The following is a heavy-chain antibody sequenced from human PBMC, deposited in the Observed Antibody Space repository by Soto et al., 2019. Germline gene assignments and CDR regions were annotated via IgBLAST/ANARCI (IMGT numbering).Heavy chain of an antibody. J-gene: IGHJ4*02. CDR2: INAANGDT. V-gene: IGHV1-3*01. D-gene: IGHD3-22*01. CDR3: ARAAYYYDSSGYYPGDY. Sequence: ASVKVSCKASGYTFTSYPIHWVRQAPGQRPEWMGWINAANGDTKYSRKLQGRVTITRDTSASTAYMELSSLRSEDTAVYYCARAAYYYDSSGYYPGDYWGQGSLVTVSS. CDR1: GYTFTSYP.